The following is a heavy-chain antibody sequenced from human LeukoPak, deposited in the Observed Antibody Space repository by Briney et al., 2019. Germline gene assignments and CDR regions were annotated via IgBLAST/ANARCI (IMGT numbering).Heavy chain of an antibody. V-gene: IGHV3-30-3*01. CDR2: ISYDGSNK. Sequence: PGGSLRLSCAASGFTFSSYAMHWVRQAPGKGLEWVAVISYDGSNKYYADSVKGRFTISRDNSKNTLYLQMNSLRAEDTAVYYCEGYSSSWYDYWGQGTLVTVSS. CDR1: GFTFSSYA. D-gene: IGHD6-13*01. CDR3: EGYSSSWYDY. J-gene: IGHJ4*02.